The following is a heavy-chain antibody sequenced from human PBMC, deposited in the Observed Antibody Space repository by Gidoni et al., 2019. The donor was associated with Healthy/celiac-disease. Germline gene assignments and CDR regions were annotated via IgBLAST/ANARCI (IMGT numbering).Heavy chain of an antibody. CDR3: ARAPRQLWLLGGWFDP. CDR2: INHSGST. D-gene: IGHD5-18*01. Sequence: QVQLQQWGAGLLKPSETLSLTCAVYGGSFSGYYWSWIRQPPGKGLEWIGEINHSGSTNYNPSLKSRVTISVDTSKNQFSLKLSSVTAADTAVYYCARAPRQLWLLGGWFDPWGQGTLVTVSS. CDR1: GGSFSGYY. V-gene: IGHV4-34*01. J-gene: IGHJ5*02.